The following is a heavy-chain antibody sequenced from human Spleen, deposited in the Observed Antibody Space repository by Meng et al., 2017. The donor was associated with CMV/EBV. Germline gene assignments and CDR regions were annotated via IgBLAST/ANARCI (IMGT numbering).Heavy chain of an antibody. CDR2: ISYDGSNK. CDR1: GFTFSSYA. D-gene: IGHD6-6*01. V-gene: IGHV3-30*04. Sequence: GESLKISCAASGFTFSSYAMHWVRQAPGKGLEWVAVISYDGSNKYYADSVKGRFTISRDNSKNTLYLQMNRLRPEDTAVYYCAKGEYNSPSLLDYWGQGTLVTVSS. J-gene: IGHJ4*02. CDR3: AKGEYNSPSLLDY.